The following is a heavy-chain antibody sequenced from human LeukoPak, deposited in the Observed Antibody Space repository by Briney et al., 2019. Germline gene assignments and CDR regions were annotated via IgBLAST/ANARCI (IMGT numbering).Heavy chain of an antibody. D-gene: IGHD4/OR15-4a*01. V-gene: IGHV3-30*04. Sequence: GGSLRLSCAASGFIFENFAIHWVRQAPGRGLEWVSVVSFDGTNNFYGDSVKGRFTVSRDNSNNTVFLHMNSLRPDDTAVYFCARDRNVIGADFDPWGQGTLVTVSS. J-gene: IGHJ5*02. CDR3: ARDRNVIGADFDP. CDR2: VSFDGTNN. CDR1: GFIFENFA.